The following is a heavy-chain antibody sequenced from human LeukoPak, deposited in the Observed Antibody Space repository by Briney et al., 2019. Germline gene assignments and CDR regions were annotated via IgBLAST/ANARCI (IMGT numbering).Heavy chain of an antibody. Sequence: PSETLSLTCAVYGGSFSGYYWSWIRQPPGKGLEWIGEINHSGSTNYNPSLKSRVTISVDTSKNQLSLKLSSVTAADTAVYYCAISSWHQIQTSDYWGQGTLVTVSS. V-gene: IGHV4-34*01. CDR2: INHSGST. CDR3: AISSWHQIQTSDY. D-gene: IGHD6-13*01. CDR1: GGSFSGYY. J-gene: IGHJ4*02.